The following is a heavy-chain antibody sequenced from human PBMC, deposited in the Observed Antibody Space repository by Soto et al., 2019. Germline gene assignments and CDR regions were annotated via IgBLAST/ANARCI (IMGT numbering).Heavy chain of an antibody. CDR3: ARHVPDDCDYYGIDV. D-gene: IGHD2-2*01. CDR1: GGTFSSYA. V-gene: IGHV1-69*12. CDR2: ILPLFGTA. J-gene: IGHJ6*02. Sequence: QVQLVQSGAEVKKPGSSVKGSCKASGGTFSSYAISWVRQAPGQGLEWMGGILPLFGTANYARKFQGRVTITADESTSTVYMELSSLTSEDTAVYYCARHVPDDCDYYGIDVWGQGNTVTVSS.